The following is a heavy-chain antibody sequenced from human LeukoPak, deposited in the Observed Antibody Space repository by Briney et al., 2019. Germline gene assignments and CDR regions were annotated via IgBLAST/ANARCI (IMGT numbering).Heavy chain of an antibody. CDR2: ISNTGGST. Sequence: GGSLRLSCAASGFSFNTYAMSRVRQAPGKGLEWVSAISNTGGSTYYADSVKGRLTISRDKSKNTLSLQMNSLRAEDTAVYYCAQQVGYCSSGSCYFTYWGQGTLVTVSS. CDR3: AQQVGYCSSGSCYFTY. V-gene: IGHV3-23*01. CDR1: GFSFNTYA. J-gene: IGHJ1*01. D-gene: IGHD2-15*01.